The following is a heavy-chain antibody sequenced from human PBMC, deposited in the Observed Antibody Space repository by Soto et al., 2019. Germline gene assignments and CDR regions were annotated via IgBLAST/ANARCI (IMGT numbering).Heavy chain of an antibody. Sequence: SETLSLTCTVSGGSISSGGYYLSWIRQHPEKGLEWIGYIYYSGSTYYNPSLKSRVTISVDTSKNQFSLKLSSVTAADTAVYYCARSMVRGVIIPTPMKFDYWGQGTLVTVSS. D-gene: IGHD3-10*01. J-gene: IGHJ4*02. V-gene: IGHV4-31*03. CDR1: GGSISSGGYY. CDR3: ARSMVRGVIIPTPMKFDY. CDR2: IYYSGST.